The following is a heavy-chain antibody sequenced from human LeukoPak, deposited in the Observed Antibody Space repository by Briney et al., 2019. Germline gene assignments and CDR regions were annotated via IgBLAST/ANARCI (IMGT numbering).Heavy chain of an antibody. J-gene: IGHJ4*02. V-gene: IGHV4-38-2*02. CDR3: ARYCSSTSCYFDY. D-gene: IGHD2-2*01. CDR1: GYSSSSGYY. CDR2: IYHSGST. Sequence: PSETLSLXCTVSGYSSSSGYYWGWIRQPPGKGLEWIGSIYHSGSTYYNPSLKSRVTISVDTSKNQFSLKLSSVTAADTAVYYCARYCSSTSCYFDYWGQGTLVTVSS.